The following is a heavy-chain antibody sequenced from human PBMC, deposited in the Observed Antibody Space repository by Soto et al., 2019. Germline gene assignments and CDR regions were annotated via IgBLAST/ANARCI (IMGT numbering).Heavy chain of an antibody. J-gene: IGHJ6*02. CDR3: ARGDPYYGMDV. V-gene: IGHV3-30-3*01. CDR2: ISYDGSNK. D-gene: IGHD2-21*01. CDR1: GFTIRNYF. Sequence: QVQVVESGGGVVQPGWSLRLSCAASGFTIRNYFMHWVRQAPGKGLEWVAVISYDGSNKYYADSVKGRFTISRDNSNNTLSLQMNSLRAEETALYSCARGDPYYGMDVWGQGTTVTVSS.